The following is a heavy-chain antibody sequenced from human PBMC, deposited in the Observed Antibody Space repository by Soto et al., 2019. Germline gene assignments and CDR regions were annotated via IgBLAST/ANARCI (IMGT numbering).Heavy chain of an antibody. D-gene: IGHD1-26*01. J-gene: IGHJ4*02. V-gene: IGHV3-30*18. CDR1: GFTFSHYA. Sequence: QVQLVESGGGVVQPGRSLRLSCAASGFTFSHYAMHWVRQAPGKGLEWVALMSYDGSNEYYADSVKGRFTISRDNSKNPLYLRMNSVRAEDTAVYYCAKDGSHNFDYWGQGSPVTVSS. CDR3: AKDGSHNFDY. CDR2: MSYDGSNE.